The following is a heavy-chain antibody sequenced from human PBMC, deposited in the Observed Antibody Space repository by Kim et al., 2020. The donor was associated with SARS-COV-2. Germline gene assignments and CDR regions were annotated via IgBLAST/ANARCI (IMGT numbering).Heavy chain of an antibody. D-gene: IGHD6-19*01. CDR3: ARSTISSGWYYFDY. Sequence: AQKLQGRVTMTTDTSTSTAYMELRSLRSDDTAVYYCARSTISSGWYYFDYWGQGTLVTVSS. V-gene: IGHV1-18*01. J-gene: IGHJ4*02.